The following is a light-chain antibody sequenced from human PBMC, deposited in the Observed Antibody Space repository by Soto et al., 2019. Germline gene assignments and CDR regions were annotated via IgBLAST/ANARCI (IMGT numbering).Light chain of an antibody. CDR2: GAS. Sequence: EIVLTQSPVTLSLSPGERATLSCRASQSISSTYLAWYQQKPGQAPRLLICGASSRATGIPHRFSGSGSGTDFTLTISRLEPEDFAVYYCQQYGGSPPYTFGQGNKLEIK. CDR3: QQYGGSPPYT. CDR1: QSISSTY. V-gene: IGKV3-20*01. J-gene: IGKJ2*01.